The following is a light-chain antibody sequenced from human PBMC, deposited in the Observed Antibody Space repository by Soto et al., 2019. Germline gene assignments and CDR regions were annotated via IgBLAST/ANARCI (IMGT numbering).Light chain of an antibody. Sequence: QSALTQPASVSGSPGQSITISCTGTTSDVGRYNYVSWYQQHPGKAPKLIIYDVSNRPSGVSNRFSGSKSGNTASLTISGLQAEDEADYYCNSYTSSSTYVFGTGTKGHRP. V-gene: IGLV2-14*01. CDR2: DVS. CDR1: TSDVGRYNY. J-gene: IGLJ1*01. CDR3: NSYTSSSTYV.